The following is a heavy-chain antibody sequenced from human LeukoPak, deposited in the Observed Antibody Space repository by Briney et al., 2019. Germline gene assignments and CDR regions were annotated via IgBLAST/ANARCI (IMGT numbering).Heavy chain of an antibody. J-gene: IGHJ3*02. Sequence: GGSLRLSCAASGITFRSYGMHWVRQAPGKGLEWVAFIWYDGSNKYYTDSVKGRFTISRDNAKNSLYLQMNSLRAEDTALYHCARALYYDFWSGSPDDAFDIWGQGTMVTVSS. D-gene: IGHD3-3*01. CDR1: GITFRSYG. CDR3: ARALYYDFWSGSPDDAFDI. V-gene: IGHV3-33*03. CDR2: IWYDGSNK.